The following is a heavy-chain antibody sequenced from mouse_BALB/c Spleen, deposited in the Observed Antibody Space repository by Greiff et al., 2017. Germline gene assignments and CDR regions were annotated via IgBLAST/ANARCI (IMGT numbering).Heavy chain of an antibody. CDR3: ARYGNYYAMDY. CDR2: IWGDGST. CDR1: GFSLTGYG. D-gene: IGHD2-1*01. J-gene: IGHJ4*01. V-gene: IGHV2-6-7*01. Sequence: VQLVESGPGLVAPSQSLSITCTVSGFSLTGYGVNWVRQPPGKALEWLGMIWGDGSTDYNSALKSRLSISKDNSKSQVFLKMNSLQTDDTARYYCARYGNYYAMDYWGQGTSVTVSS.